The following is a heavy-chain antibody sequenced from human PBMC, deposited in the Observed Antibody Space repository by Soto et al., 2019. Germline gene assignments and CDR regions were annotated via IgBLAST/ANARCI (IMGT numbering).Heavy chain of an antibody. Sequence: GGSLRLSCAASGFVYNTYAMHWVRLSPGKGLEWVALIWNDGSKKYYVDSVKGRFTISRDNSQNTLSLQMDSLRGEDTAVYFCVRGIPFQYSNNWLHWYFDLWGRGTQVTVSS. CDR1: GFVYNTYA. CDR2: IWNDGSKK. J-gene: IGHJ2*01. V-gene: IGHV3-33*01. CDR3: VRGIPFQYSNNWLHWYFDL. D-gene: IGHD1-1*01.